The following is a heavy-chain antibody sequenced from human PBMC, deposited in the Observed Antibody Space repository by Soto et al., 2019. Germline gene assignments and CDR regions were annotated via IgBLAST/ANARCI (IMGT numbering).Heavy chain of an antibody. V-gene: IGHV4-31*03. Sequence: SETLSLTCPVSGGSISSGGYYWSWIRQHPGKGLEWIGYIYYSGSTYYNPSLKSRVTISVDTSKDQFSLKLTSVTAADTAVYYCARDAASEVAFDYWGQGTLVTVSS. CDR2: IYYSGST. J-gene: IGHJ4*02. CDR1: GGSISSGGYY. D-gene: IGHD6-25*01. CDR3: ARDAASEVAFDY.